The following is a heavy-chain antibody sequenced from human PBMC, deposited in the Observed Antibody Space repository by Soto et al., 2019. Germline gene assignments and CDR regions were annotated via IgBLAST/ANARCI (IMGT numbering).Heavy chain of an antibody. J-gene: IGHJ6*02. CDR2: INHSGST. D-gene: IGHD2-15*01. CDR3: ARARGWRPFYYYFGMDD. Sequence: PSETLSLTCAVYGGSFSGYYWSWIRQPPGKGLEWIGEINHSGSTNYNPSLKSRVTISVDTSKNQFSLKLSSVTAADTAVYYCARARGWRPFYYYFGMDDWGQGTTVTVSS. CDR1: GGSFSGYY. V-gene: IGHV4-34*01.